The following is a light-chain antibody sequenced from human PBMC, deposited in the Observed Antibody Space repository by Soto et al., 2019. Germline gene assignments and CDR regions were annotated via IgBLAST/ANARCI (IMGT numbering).Light chain of an antibody. Sequence: DIQMTQSTSSLSASVGDRVTITCRARQGISNYLAWYQQKPGKVPKLLIYAASTLQSGVPSRFSGSGSGPDFTLTISSLHPEDVATYYFQKYNSAPPGFTFGPGTKVDIK. CDR2: AAS. V-gene: IGKV1-27*01. CDR3: QKYNSAPPGFT. J-gene: IGKJ3*01. CDR1: QGISNY.